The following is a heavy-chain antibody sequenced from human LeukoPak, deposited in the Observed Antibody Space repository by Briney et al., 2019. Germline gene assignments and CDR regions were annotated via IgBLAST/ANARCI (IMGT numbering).Heavy chain of an antibody. V-gene: IGHV1-69*13. CDR3: ARAGPNPSIAASDAFDI. CDR2: IIPIFGTA. Sequence: ASVKVSCKASGGTFSSYAISWVRQAPGQGLESMGGIIPIFGTANYAQKFQGRVTITADESTSTAYIELSSLRSEDTAVYYCARAGPNPSIAASDAFDIWGQGTMVTVSS. J-gene: IGHJ3*02. CDR1: GGTFSSYA. D-gene: IGHD6-6*01.